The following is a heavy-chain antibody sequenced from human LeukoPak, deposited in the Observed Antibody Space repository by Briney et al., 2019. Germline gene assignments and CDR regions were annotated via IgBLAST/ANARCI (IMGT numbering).Heavy chain of an antibody. Sequence: SVKVSCKASGGTFSSYAISWVRQAPGQGLEWMGGIIPIFGTANYAQKFQGRVTITADKSTSTAYMELSSLRSEDTAVYYCARMATPYNWFDPWGQGTLVTVSS. V-gene: IGHV1-69*06. CDR3: ARMATPYNWFDP. CDR1: GGTFSSYA. CDR2: IIPIFGTA. J-gene: IGHJ5*02. D-gene: IGHD5-12*01.